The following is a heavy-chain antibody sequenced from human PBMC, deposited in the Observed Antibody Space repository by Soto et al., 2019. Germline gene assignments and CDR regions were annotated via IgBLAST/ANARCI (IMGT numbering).Heavy chain of an antibody. CDR2: ISSRSSDK. Sequence: EVQLVESGGGLVKPGGSLRLSCVASGFTFNTYTMNWVRQAPGKGLEWVSSISSRSSDKYYAESLKGRFTISRDDAKNSLYLQMSSLRVDDTAVYYCALLGLVGAINGDWIDPWGQGTLVTVSS. CDR1: GFTFNTYT. D-gene: IGHD1-26*01. J-gene: IGHJ5*02. CDR3: ALLGLVGAINGDWIDP. V-gene: IGHV3-21*01.